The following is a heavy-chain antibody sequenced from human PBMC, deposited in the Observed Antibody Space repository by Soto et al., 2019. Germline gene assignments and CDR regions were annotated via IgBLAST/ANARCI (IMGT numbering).Heavy chain of an antibody. J-gene: IGHJ4*02. CDR2: ISGSGGST. CDR3: AKALTRVFFYDY. CDR1: GFTFSSYA. D-gene: IGHD2-21*02. Sequence: PVGSLRLSCAASGFTFSSYAMSWVRQAPGKGLEWVSAISGSGGSTYYADSVKGRFTISRDNSKNTLYLQMNSLRAEDTAVYYCAKALTRVFFYDYWGQGTLVTVSS. V-gene: IGHV3-23*01.